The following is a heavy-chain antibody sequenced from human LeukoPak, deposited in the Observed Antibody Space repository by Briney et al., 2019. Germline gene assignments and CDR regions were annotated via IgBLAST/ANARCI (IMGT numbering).Heavy chain of an antibody. V-gene: IGHV4-59*01. CDR1: GGSISSYY. Sequence: SETLSLTCTVSGGSISSYYWSWIRQPPGKGLEWIGYIYYTGGTNYNPSLRSRVTISVDTSKNEFSLKLSSVTAADTAVYYCARALPIERRSDTFDIWGQGTMVTVSS. CDR2: IYYTGGT. CDR3: ARALPIERRSDTFDI. D-gene: IGHD2/OR15-2a*01. J-gene: IGHJ3*02.